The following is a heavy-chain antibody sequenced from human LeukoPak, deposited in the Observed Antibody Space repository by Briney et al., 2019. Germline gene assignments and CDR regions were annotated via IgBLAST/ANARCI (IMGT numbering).Heavy chain of an antibody. CDR1: GGSISSSNW. CDR2: IYHSGST. CDR3: ARDPRLVRGVINDFDY. Sequence: PSGTLSLTCAVSGGSISSSNWWSWVRQPPGKGLEWIGEIYHSGSTNYNPSLKSRVTISVDKSKNQFSLKLSSVTAADTAVYYCARDPRLVRGVINDFDYWGQGTLVTVSS. D-gene: IGHD3-10*01. J-gene: IGHJ4*02. V-gene: IGHV4-4*02.